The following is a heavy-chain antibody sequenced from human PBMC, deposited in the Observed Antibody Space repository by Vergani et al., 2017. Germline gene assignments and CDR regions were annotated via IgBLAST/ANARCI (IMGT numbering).Heavy chain of an antibody. CDR3: AKVCGSTSCPYGGGAFDV. J-gene: IGHJ3*01. V-gene: IGHV3-23*01. CDR2: INNNGGST. Sequence: QLLESGGGLIQPGGSLRLSCAASGFTFNIYAMTWVRQAPGKGMEGVSGINNNGGSTYYAESVKGRFTISRDNSKNTLYRQMTDLRAEDTATYYCAKVCGSTSCPYGGGAFDVWGHGTMVTVSS. D-gene: IGHD2-2*01. CDR1: GFTFNIYA.